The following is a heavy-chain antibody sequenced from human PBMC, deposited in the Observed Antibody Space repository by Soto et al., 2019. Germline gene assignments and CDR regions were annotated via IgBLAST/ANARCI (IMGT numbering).Heavy chain of an antibody. Sequence: EVQLLESGGGLVQPGGSLRLSCAASGFTFSSYAMSWVRQAPGKGLEWVSAISGSGGSTYYADSVKGRFTISRDNSKNTLYLQMNSLRAEDTAVYYCAKGADILTGPYREEGHYFDYWGQGTLVTVSS. CDR2: ISGSGGST. D-gene: IGHD3-9*01. CDR3: AKGADILTGPYREEGHYFDY. V-gene: IGHV3-23*01. CDR1: GFTFSSYA. J-gene: IGHJ4*02.